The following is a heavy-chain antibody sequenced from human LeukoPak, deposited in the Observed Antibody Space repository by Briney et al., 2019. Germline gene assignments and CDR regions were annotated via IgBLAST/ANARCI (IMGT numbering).Heavy chain of an antibody. J-gene: IGHJ4*02. D-gene: IGHD6-6*01. CDR1: GLTLGSYA. V-gene: IGHV3-23*01. CDR2: ISSGAGSP. CDR3: VKGGCSSSEGG. Sequence: GGSLRLSCVASGLTLGSYALAWVRQAPGKGLEWVSTISSGAGSPFYADSVRGRFTISRDNSKNTLSLHMTCLRPEDTAVYYCVKGGCSSSEGGGGQGTLVTVSS.